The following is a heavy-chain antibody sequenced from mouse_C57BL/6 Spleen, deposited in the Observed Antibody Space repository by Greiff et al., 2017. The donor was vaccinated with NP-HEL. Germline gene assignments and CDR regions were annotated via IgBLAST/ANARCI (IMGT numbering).Heavy chain of an antibody. D-gene: IGHD2-1*01. CDR1: GYSITSGYD. Sequence: EVMLVESGPGMVKPSQSLSLTCTVTGYSITSGYDWHWIRHFPGNKLEWMGYISYSGSTNYNPSLKSRISITHDTSKNHFFLKLNSVTTEDTATYDCARAPYGNYAMDYWGQGTSVTVSS. J-gene: IGHJ4*01. CDR2: ISYSGST. CDR3: ARAPYGNYAMDY. V-gene: IGHV3-1*01.